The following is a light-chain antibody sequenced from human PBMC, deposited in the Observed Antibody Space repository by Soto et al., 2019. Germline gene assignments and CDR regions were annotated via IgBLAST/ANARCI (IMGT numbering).Light chain of an antibody. J-gene: IGKJ1*01. Sequence: EIVLTQSPGTLSLSPGERATLSCRASQSVSSSYLAWYQQKPGQAPRLLIYGASSRATGSPDRFSGSGSGTDFTLTISRLEPKDFVTDYYQHYNSYSAAFGQGTKVELK. CDR1: QSVSSSY. V-gene: IGKV3-20*01. CDR2: GAS. CDR3: QHYNSYSAA.